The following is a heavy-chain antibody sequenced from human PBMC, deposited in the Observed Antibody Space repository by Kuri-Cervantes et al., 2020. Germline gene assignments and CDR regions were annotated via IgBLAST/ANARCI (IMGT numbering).Heavy chain of an antibody. Sequence: ASVKVSCKASGYTFTSYAMHWARQAPGQRLEWMGWINAGNGNTNYAQKLQGRVTMTTDTSTDTAYMELSSLRSEDTAVYYCATMNGYSSSWKAFDIWGQGTMVTVSS. CDR1: GYTFTSYA. D-gene: IGHD6-13*01. CDR3: ATMNGYSSSWKAFDI. CDR2: INAGNGNT. V-gene: IGHV1-3*01. J-gene: IGHJ3*02.